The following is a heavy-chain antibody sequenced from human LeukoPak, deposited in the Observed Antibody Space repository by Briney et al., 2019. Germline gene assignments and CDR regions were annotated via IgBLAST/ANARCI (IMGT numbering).Heavy chain of an antibody. CDR1: VYTLTNYD. J-gene: IGHJ5*02. Sequence: ASVKVSCKASVYTLTNYDINCVRQATGQGLEWMGWMNPNSGNTGYAQKFQGRVTMTRNTSISTAYMELSSLRSEDTALYYCARDIAGATKGGWFDTWGQGTPVTVSS. CDR2: MNPNSGNT. V-gene: IGHV1-8*01. CDR3: ARDIAGATKGGWFDT. D-gene: IGHD1-26*01.